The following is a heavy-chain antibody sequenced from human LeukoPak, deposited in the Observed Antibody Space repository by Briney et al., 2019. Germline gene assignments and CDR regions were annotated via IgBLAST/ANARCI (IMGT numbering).Heavy chain of an antibody. Sequence: GASVKVSCMASGYTFTGYYIHGVRQAPGQGLEWMGWINPNSGGTNYAQKFQGRVTMTRDTSISTAYMELSRLRSDDTAVYYCAIALSRPNRDYLVFGYWGQGTLVTVSS. CDR2: INPNSGGT. D-gene: IGHD1-7*01. CDR1: GYTFTGYY. CDR3: AIALSRPNRDYLVFGY. J-gene: IGHJ4*02. V-gene: IGHV1-2*02.